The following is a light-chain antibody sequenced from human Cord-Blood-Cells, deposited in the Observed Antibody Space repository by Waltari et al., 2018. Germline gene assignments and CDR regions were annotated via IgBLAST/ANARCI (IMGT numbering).Light chain of an antibody. J-gene: IGLJ2*01. CDR2: DVS. CDR3: SSYTSSSTLV. V-gene: IGLV2-14*01. Sequence: QSALTQPASVSGSPGQSIPISRPGTSSDVGGYNYSSWYQQHPGKAPKRMIYDVSNRPSGVSNRFSGSKSGNTASLTISGLQAEDEADYYCSSYTSSSTLVFGGGTKLTVL. CDR1: SSDVGGYNY.